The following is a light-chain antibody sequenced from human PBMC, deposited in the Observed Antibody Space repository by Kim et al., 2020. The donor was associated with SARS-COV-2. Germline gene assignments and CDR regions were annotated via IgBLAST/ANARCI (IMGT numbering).Light chain of an antibody. CDR1: SLRSYY. CDR2: GKN. V-gene: IGLV3-19*01. J-gene: IGLJ2*01. Sequence: ALGQAGRSICQGDSLRSYYASWYQQKPGQAPVLVIYGKNNRPSGIPDRFSGSSSGNTASLTITGAQAEDEADYYCNSRDSSGNHVVFGGGTQLTVL. CDR3: NSRDSSGNHVV.